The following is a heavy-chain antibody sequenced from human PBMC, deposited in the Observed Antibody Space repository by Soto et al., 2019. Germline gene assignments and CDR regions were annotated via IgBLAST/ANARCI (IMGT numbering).Heavy chain of an antibody. CDR1: GFIFSSYG. CDR3: AKDMSDYGNCPNLDY. J-gene: IGHJ4*02. V-gene: IGHV3-30*18. D-gene: IGHD4-17*01. CDR2: TSYDGSTK. Sequence: QVQLVESGGGVVQPGRSLRLSCAASGFIFSSYGMHWVRQAPGKGLEWVAVTSYDGSTKYYADSVKGRFTISRDNSENTLHLELNSLRREDTAVYYCAKDMSDYGNCPNLDYWGRGTLVTVSS.